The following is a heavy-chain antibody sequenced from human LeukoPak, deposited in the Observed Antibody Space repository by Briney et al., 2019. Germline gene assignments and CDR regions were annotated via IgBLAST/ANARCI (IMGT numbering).Heavy chain of an antibody. Sequence: GGSLRLSCAASGFTFSSYAMHWVRQAPGKGLEWVAVISYDGSNKYYADSVKGRFTISRDNSKNTLYLQMNSLRAEDTAVYYCARGMVRAKGYYYGMDVWGKGTTVTVSS. CDR2: ISYDGSNK. V-gene: IGHV3-30*04. J-gene: IGHJ6*04. D-gene: IGHD3-10*01. CDR3: ARGMVRAKGYYYGMDV. CDR1: GFTFSSYA.